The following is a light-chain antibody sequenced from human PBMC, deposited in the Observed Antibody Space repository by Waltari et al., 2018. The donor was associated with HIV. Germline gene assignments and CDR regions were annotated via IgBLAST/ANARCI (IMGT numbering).Light chain of an antibody. Sequence: QSVLTQPPSVSGAPGQRVPISCTGTRSNIGAGYDVHWYQQLPGTAPKLLIYGNSNRPSGVPDRFSGSKSGTSASLAITGLQPDDETDYYCQSYDSSLSNWVFGGGTKLTVL. CDR1: RSNIGAGYD. CDR2: GNS. V-gene: IGLV1-40*01. J-gene: IGLJ3*02. CDR3: QSYDSSLSNWV.